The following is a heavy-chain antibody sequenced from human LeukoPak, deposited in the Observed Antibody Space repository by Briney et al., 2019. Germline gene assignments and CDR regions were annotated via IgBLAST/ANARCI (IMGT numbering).Heavy chain of an antibody. V-gene: IGHV3-9*01. CDR2: ISWNSGSI. CDR1: GFTFDDYA. CDR3: AKALEISMIVSPDAFDI. J-gene: IGHJ3*02. Sequence: GGSLGLSCAASGFTFDDYAMHWVRQVPGKGLEWVSGISWNSGSIDYADSVKGRFTISRDNAKNSLYLQMISLRAEDTALYYCAKALEISMIVSPDAFDIWGQGTMVTVSS. D-gene: IGHD3-22*01.